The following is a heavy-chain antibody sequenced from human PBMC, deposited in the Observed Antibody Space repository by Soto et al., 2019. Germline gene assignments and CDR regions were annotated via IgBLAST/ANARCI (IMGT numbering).Heavy chain of an antibody. D-gene: IGHD6-13*01. Sequence: GGSLRLSCAASGFTFSSYAMSWVRQAPGKGLEWVSAISGSGGSTYYADSVKGRFTISRENAKNSLYLQMNSLRAEDTAVYYCARDLRYSNNYWYFDLWGRGTLVTVSS. CDR3: ARDLRYSNNYWYFDL. CDR1: GFTFSSYA. J-gene: IGHJ2*01. CDR2: ISGSGGST. V-gene: IGHV3-23*01.